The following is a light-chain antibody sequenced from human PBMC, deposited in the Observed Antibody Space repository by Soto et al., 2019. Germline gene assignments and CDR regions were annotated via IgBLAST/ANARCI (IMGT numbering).Light chain of an antibody. J-gene: IGKJ1*01. CDR2: ESS. CDR3: QQHSHWPPWT. Sequence: EIVLTQSPATLSLSPGERATLSCRASQNVANYLDWYQQKPGQAPRLLIYESSNRATGIPARFSGSGSGTDFTLTISNLEPEDFAVYYCQQHSHWPPWTFGQGTKVDIK. CDR1: QNVANY. V-gene: IGKV3-11*01.